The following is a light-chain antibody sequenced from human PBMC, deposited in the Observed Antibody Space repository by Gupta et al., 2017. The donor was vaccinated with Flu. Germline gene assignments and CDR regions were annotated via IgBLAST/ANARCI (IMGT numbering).Light chain of an antibody. CDR2: YAS. V-gene: IGKV1-33*01. Sequence: DIQMTQSPSSLSASVVDRVTITCQASQDISNYLNWYQQKPGKAPKLLIYYASNSETGVPSRFSGSGSGTDFTFTISSLQPEDIATYYCQQYDNLPLTFGGGTKVEIK. J-gene: IGKJ4*01. CDR1: QDISNY. CDR3: QQYDNLPLT.